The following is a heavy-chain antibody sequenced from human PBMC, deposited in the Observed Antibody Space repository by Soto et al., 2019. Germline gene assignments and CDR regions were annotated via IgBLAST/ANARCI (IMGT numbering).Heavy chain of an antibody. CDR2: IWYDGSNK. Sequence: GSLRLSCAASGFTFSSYGMHWVRQAPGKGLEWVAVIWYDGSNKYYADSVKGRFTISRDNSKNTLYLQMNSLRAEDTAVYYCARESDTAMDNYYYFDYWGQGTLVTVSS. CDR3: ARESDTAMDNYYYFDY. D-gene: IGHD5-18*01. V-gene: IGHV3-33*01. CDR1: GFTFSSYG. J-gene: IGHJ4*02.